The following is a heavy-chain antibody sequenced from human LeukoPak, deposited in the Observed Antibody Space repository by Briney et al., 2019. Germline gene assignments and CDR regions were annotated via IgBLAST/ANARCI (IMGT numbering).Heavy chain of an antibody. Sequence: SETLSLTCTLSGGSISGYYWSWIRQPPGKGLEWIGYIYSSGTTDYNPSLRSRVTLSVDTSKNQFSLKVTSVTAADTAVYYCARLGSAWYYFDYWGQGTLVTVSS. CDR1: GGSISGYY. J-gene: IGHJ4*02. CDR2: IYSSGTT. CDR3: ARLGSAWYYFDY. D-gene: IGHD2-15*01. V-gene: IGHV4-59*08.